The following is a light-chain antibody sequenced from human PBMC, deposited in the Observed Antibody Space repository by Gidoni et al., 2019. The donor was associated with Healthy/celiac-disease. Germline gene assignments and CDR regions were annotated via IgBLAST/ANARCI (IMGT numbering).Light chain of an antibody. Sequence: DIQMTQSPSTLSASVADRVTITCRASQSISSWLAWYQQKPGKAPKLLIYNASSLASGVPSRFSGSGSGTEFTLTISSRQPDDFATYYCQQYNSYPGTFGQGTKVEIK. CDR3: QQYNSYPGT. V-gene: IGKV1-5*03. CDR1: QSISSW. J-gene: IGKJ1*01. CDR2: NAS.